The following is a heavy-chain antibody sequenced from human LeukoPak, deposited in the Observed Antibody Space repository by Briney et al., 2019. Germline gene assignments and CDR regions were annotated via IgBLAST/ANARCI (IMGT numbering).Heavy chain of an antibody. J-gene: IGHJ6*02. V-gene: IGHV3-49*04. D-gene: IGHD2-2*01. Sequence: GGSLRLSCTASGFTFGDYAMSWVRQAPGKGLECVGFIRSKAYGGRTEYASTVKGRFTISRDDSKSIAYLQMNGLKTEDTAVYYCTRGVGYCSSTSCYVHRRLYYYYGIAVWGQGTTVTVSS. CDR3: TRGVGYCSSTSCYVHRRLYYYYGIAV. CDR2: IRSKAYGGRT. CDR1: GFTFGDYA.